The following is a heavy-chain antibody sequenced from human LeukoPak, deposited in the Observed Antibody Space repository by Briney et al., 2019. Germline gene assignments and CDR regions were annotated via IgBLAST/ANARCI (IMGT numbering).Heavy chain of an antibody. CDR2: ISWNSGAI. V-gene: IGHV3-9*01. CDR1: GFTFSSYE. Sequence: PGGSLRLSCAASGFTFSSYEMNWVRQAPGKGLEWVSGISWNSGAIGYADSVKGRFTISRDNAKNSLYLQMNSLRAEDTALYYCAKDRDGYNGNFDYWGQGNLVTVSS. CDR3: AKDRDGYNGNFDY. D-gene: IGHD5-24*01. J-gene: IGHJ4*02.